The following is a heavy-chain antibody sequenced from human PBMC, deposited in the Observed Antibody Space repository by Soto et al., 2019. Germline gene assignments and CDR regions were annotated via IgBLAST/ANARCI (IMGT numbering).Heavy chain of an antibody. D-gene: IGHD6-6*01. CDR1: GGSFSGYY. Sequence: PSETLSLTCAVYGGSFSGYYWGWIRQPPGKGLEWIGEINHSGSTNYNPSLKSRVTISVDTSKNQFSLKLSSVTAADTAVYYCARTSSYYYYYYMDVWGKGTTVTVSS. CDR3: ARTSSYYYYYYMDV. J-gene: IGHJ6*03. V-gene: IGHV4-34*01. CDR2: INHSGST.